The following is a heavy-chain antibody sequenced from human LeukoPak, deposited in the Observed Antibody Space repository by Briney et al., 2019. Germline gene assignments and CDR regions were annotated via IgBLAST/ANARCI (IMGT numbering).Heavy chain of an antibody. D-gene: IGHD5-18*01. J-gene: IGHJ4*02. CDR3: AKVPRGGYSYASG. CDR1: GFTFDAYA. V-gene: IGHV3-43*02. CDR2: INKDGSAT. Sequence: GGSLRLSCEASGFTFDAYAMHWVRQAPGKGLEWVSLINKDGSATYYADSVKGRFTISRDNSKNSLYLQMNSLTTEDTALYYCAKVPRGGYSYASGWGQGTLVTVSS.